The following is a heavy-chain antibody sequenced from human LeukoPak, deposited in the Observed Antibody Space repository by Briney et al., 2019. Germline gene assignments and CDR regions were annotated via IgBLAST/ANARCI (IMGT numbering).Heavy chain of an antibody. D-gene: IGHD6-13*01. CDR1: GFTFSSYG. V-gene: IGHV3-30*18. CDR3: AKDLGAAAAYDAFDI. Sequence: GGSLRLSCAASGFTFSSYGMHWVRQAPGKGLEWVAVISYDGSNKYYADSVKGRFTISRDNSKSTLYLQMNSLRAEDTAVYYCAKDLGAAAAYDAFDIWGQGTMVTVSS. CDR2: ISYDGSNK. J-gene: IGHJ3*02.